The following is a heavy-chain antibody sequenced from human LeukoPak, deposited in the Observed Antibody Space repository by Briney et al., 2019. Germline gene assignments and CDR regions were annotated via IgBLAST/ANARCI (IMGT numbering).Heavy chain of an antibody. D-gene: IGHD6-6*01. V-gene: IGHV1-18*01. CDR2: ISAYNGNT. CDR1: GYTFTSYG. J-gene: IGHJ4*02. CDR3: ARVLTGFRSWLEGVYDY. Sequence: ASVKGSCKASGYTFTSYGISWVRQAPGQGLEWMGWISAYNGNTNYAQKLQGRVTMTTDTSTSTAYMELRSLRSEDTAVYYCARVLTGFRSWLEGVYDYWGQGTLVTVSS.